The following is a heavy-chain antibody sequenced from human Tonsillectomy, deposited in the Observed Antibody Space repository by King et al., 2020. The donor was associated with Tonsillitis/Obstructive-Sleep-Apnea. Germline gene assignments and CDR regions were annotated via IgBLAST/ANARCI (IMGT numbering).Heavy chain of an antibody. Sequence: LQLQESGPGLVKPSETLSLTCTVSGGSISSSSYYWGWIRQPPGKGLEWIGSIYYNGSTYYNPSLKSRVTISVDTSKNQFSLKLGSVTAADTAVYSCVRLGSEGLHTAGFDYWGQGTLVTVSS. CDR1: GGSISSSSYY. V-gene: IGHV4-39*01. D-gene: IGHD5-18*01. CDR3: VRLGSEGLHTAGFDY. J-gene: IGHJ4*02. CDR2: IYYNGST.